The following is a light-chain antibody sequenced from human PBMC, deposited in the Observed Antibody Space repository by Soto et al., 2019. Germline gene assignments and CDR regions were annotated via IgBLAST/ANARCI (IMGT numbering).Light chain of an antibody. CDR2: VAS. CDR1: QSVNQK. V-gene: IGKV3-15*01. CDR3: QQFNNWPHT. Sequence: EIVLTQSPATLSVAPGERATLSCRASQSVNQKLGWYQQKPGQAPRLLIYVASYRATGIPARFSGSGSGTEYTLTLSNLQAEDFAVNYCQQFNNWPHTLGQGI. J-gene: IGKJ2*01.